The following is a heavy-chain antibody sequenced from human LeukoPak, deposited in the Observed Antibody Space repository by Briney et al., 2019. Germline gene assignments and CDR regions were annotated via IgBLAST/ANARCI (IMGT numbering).Heavy chain of an antibody. V-gene: IGHV1-18*01. CDR2: ISAYNGNT. D-gene: IGHD3-10*01. CDR1: GYTFFTYG. Sequence: ASVKVSCKASGYTFFTYGITWVRQAPGQGLEWMGWISAYNGNTDYAQNLQGRVNMTTDTSTSTAYMELRRLRSDDTAVDYCAGDVSEGFGERVIDAFDIWGQGTMVAVSS. CDR3: AGDVSEGFGERVIDAFDI. J-gene: IGHJ3*02.